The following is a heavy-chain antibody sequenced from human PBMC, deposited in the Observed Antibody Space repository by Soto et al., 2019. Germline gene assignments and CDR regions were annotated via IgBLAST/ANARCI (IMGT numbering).Heavy chain of an antibody. CDR3: ASLVGATRPLSDY. CDR1: GFTFSSYS. J-gene: IGHJ4*02. Sequence: GGSLRLSCAASGFTFSSYSMNWVRQAPGKGLEWVSSISSSSSYIYYADSVKGRFTISRDNAKNSLYLQMNSLRAEDTAVYYCASLVGATRPLSDYWGQGTLVTVSS. V-gene: IGHV3-21*01. D-gene: IGHD1-26*01. CDR2: ISSSSSYI.